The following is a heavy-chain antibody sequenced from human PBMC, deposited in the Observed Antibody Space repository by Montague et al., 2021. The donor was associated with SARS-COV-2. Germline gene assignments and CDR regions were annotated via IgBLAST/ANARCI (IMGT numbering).Heavy chain of an antibody. D-gene: IGHD1-26*01. Sequence: PALVKPTQTLTLTCTFSGFSLSTSGMCVSWIRQPPGKALEWLALIDWDDDKYYSTSLKTRLTISKDTSENQAVLTMTNMDPVDTATYYCARIWGATRGDAFDIWGQGTMVTVSS. CDR2: IDWDDDK. CDR3: ARIWGATRGDAFDI. CDR1: GFSLSTSGMC. J-gene: IGHJ3*02. V-gene: IGHV2-70*01.